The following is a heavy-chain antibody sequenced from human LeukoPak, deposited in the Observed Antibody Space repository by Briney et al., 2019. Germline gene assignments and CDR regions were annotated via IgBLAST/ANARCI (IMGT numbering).Heavy chain of an antibody. J-gene: IGHJ4*02. Sequence: GESLKISCRGSGYSFGSYWIGWGGQMPGKGLEGMGSFYPGDFDTSYSPSVQGQVTISVDKSISTASLQWSRLKASDSAMYDCARLIRVGPIPRGHIDYWGQGTLVTVSS. CDR3: ARLIRVGPIPRGHIDY. CDR1: GYSFGSYW. V-gene: IGHV5-51*01. CDR2: FYPGDFDT. D-gene: IGHD1-26*01.